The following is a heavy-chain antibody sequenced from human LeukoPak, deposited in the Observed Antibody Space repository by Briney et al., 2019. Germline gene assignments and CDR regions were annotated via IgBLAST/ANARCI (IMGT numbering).Heavy chain of an antibody. D-gene: IGHD2-2*01. CDR2: IYYSGST. J-gene: IGHJ5*02. CDR1: GGSTSSSSYY. Sequence: SETLSLTCTVSGGSTSSSSYYWGWIRQPPGKGLEWIGSIYYSGSTYYNPSLKSRVTISVDTSKNQFSLKLSSVTAADTAVYYCARIYCSSTSCNGEGFDPWGQGTLVTVSS. V-gene: IGHV4-39*01. CDR3: ARIYCSSTSCNGEGFDP.